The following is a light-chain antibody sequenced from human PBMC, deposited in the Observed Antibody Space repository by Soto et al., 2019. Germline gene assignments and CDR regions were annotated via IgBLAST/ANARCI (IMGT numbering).Light chain of an antibody. CDR2: GAS. J-gene: IGKJ1*01. CDR1: QSVSSY. Sequence: EIVLTQSPATLSLSPGERATLSCRASQSVSSYLAWYQQKPGQAPRLLIDGASSRATGIPDRFSGSGSGTDFTLTSSRLEPEDFAVYYCHQYGGSPRTFGQGTKVDIK. V-gene: IGKV3-20*01. CDR3: HQYGGSPRT.